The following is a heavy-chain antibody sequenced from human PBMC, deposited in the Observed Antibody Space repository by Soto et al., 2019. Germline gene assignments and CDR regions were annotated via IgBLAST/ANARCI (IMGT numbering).Heavy chain of an antibody. Sequence: PGGSLRLSCAASGFTFTSYAMSWVRQAPGKGLEWVSAISGSGGSTYYADSVKGRFTISRDNSKNTLYLQMISLRAEDTAVYYCAKDPPVTLAREFDYWGQGALVTVSS. V-gene: IGHV3-23*01. D-gene: IGHD4-17*01. J-gene: IGHJ4*02. CDR2: ISGSGGST. CDR3: AKDPPVTLAREFDY. CDR1: GFTFTSYA.